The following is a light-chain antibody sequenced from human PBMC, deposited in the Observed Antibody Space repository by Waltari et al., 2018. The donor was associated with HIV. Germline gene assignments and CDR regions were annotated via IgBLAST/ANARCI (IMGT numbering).Light chain of an antibody. V-gene: IGLV3-19*01. J-gene: IGLJ3*02. CDR2: SEN. CDR3: CSRDSSGNHLV. Sequence: SSELTQDPAVSVALGQTVKITCQGDSLRRYYASWYQQKPGPAPVIVIDSENNRPSRLPDRFFGSRSGNTVAVNITGSQAEEEADYDCCSRDSSGNHLVFGGGTKLTVL. CDR1: SLRRYY.